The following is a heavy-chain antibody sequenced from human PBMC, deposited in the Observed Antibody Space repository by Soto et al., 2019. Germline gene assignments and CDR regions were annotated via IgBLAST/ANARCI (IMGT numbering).Heavy chain of an antibody. D-gene: IGHD3-10*01. CDR3: ARDGYDGSGSPYPAY. V-gene: IGHV4-59*01. CDR1: GGTMSEYF. Sequence: SETMPLTSSVSGGTMSEYFWSWIRQKQGKGLEWIGYIYYLGSTDYNPSLKSRVTISVDTSKRQFSLRLTSVTAADTAVYYCARDGYDGSGSPYPAYWGPGTQVTVSS. CDR2: IYYLGST. J-gene: IGHJ4*02.